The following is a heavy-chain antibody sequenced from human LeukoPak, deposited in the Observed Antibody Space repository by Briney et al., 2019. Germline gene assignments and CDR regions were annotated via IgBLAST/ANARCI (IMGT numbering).Heavy chain of an antibody. Sequence: PGGSLRLSCIASGFTFRSYEMNWVRQAPGKGLEWVSYSSSSDTIYYADSVKGRFTISRDNAKNSLFLHMSSLRAEDTAVYYCARAGGDSYFDYWGQGTLVTVSS. J-gene: IGHJ4*02. CDR3: ARAGGDSYFDY. V-gene: IGHV3-48*03. CDR1: GFTFRSYE. CDR2: SSSSDTI. D-gene: IGHD2-21*02.